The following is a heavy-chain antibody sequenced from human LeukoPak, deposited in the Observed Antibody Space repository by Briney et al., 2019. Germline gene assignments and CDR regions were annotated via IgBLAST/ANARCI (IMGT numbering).Heavy chain of an antibody. CDR3: AKDQKVYDFWSGPLEFDP. Sequence: PGGSLRLSCAVSGFTVGSIHMAWVRQAPGKGLEWVSVIYNGDNTYYADSVRGRFTISRDNSKNTMYLQMNSLRAEDTAVYYCAKDQKVYDFWSGPLEFDPWGQGTLVTVSS. CDR2: IYNGDNT. V-gene: IGHV3-66*01. J-gene: IGHJ5*02. D-gene: IGHD3-3*01. CDR1: GFTVGSIH.